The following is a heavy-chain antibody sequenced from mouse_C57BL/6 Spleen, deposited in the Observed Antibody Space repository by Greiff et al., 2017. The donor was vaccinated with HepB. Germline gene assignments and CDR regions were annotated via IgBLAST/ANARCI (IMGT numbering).Heavy chain of an antibody. CDR2: INPNNGGT. CDR1: GYTFTDYN. D-gene: IGHD2-4*01. V-gene: IGHV1-18*01. Sequence: VQLQQSGPELVKPGASVKIPCKASGYTFTDYNMDWVKQSHGKSLEWIGDINPNNGGTIYNQKFKGKATLTVDKSSSTAYMELRSLTSEDTAVYYCAARLRRRSAMDYWGQGTSVTVSS. J-gene: IGHJ4*01. CDR3: AARLRRRSAMDY.